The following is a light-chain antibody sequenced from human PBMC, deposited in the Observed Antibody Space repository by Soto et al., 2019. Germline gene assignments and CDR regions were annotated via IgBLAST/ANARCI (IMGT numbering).Light chain of an antibody. J-gene: IGLJ2*01. Sequence: QSALTQPASVSGSLGQSITISCTGTSSDIGAYNYVSWYQQHPGKAPKVMIFEVSMRPSGVSNRFSGSKSGNMASLTISGLQAEDECDYYCSSFTTTSTVLLGGGTKVTVL. CDR1: SSDIGAYNY. CDR3: SSFTTTSTVL. V-gene: IGLV2-14*01. CDR2: EVS.